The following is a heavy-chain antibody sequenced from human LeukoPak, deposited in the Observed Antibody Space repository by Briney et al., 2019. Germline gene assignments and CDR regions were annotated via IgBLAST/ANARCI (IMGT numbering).Heavy chain of an antibody. Sequence: GGSLRLSCAASGFTFSSYAMSWVRQAPGKGLEWVSAICGSGGSTYYADSVKGRFTISRDNSKNTLYLQMNSLRAEDTAVYYCAKEGGSGSYPRHFDYWGQGTLVTVSS. J-gene: IGHJ4*02. V-gene: IGHV3-23*01. D-gene: IGHD3-10*01. CDR1: GFTFSSYA. CDR3: AKEGGSGSYPRHFDY. CDR2: ICGSGGST.